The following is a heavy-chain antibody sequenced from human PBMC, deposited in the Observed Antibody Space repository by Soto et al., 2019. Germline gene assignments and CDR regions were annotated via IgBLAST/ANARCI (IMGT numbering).Heavy chain of an antibody. CDR2: INAGNGNT. V-gene: IGHV1-3*01. Sequence: ASVKVSCKISGHTLTEFSIHWVRQAPGQRLEWMGWINAGNGNTKYSQKFQGRVTITRDTSASTAYMELSSLRSEDTAVYYCARDLGYSSILVVNWFDPWGQGTLVTVSS. D-gene: IGHD6-13*01. J-gene: IGHJ5*02. CDR1: GHTLTEFS. CDR3: ARDLGYSSILVVNWFDP.